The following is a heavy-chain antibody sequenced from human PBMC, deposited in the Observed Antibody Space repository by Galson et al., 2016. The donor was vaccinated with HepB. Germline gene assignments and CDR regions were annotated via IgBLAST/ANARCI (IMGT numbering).Heavy chain of an antibody. CDR2: INPSRGVT. CDR3: ARARGAVAARRKEYYDNGMDV. Sequence: SVKVSCKASGYSFTAFHMNWVRRAPGQGLEWMGIINPSRGVTVYTPSLQGRVAFTTDTSTRTIYMHLSGLRSEDTAIYYCARARGAVAARRKEYYDNGMDVWGQGTPVTVS. J-gene: IGHJ6*02. D-gene: IGHD6-6*01. CDR1: GYSFTAFH. V-gene: IGHV1-46*01.